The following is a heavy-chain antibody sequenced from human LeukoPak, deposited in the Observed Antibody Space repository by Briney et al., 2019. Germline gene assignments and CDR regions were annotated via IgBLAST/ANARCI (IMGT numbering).Heavy chain of an antibody. J-gene: IGHJ4*02. CDR1: GFTFSSYS. D-gene: IGHD2-2*01. Sequence: GGSLTLSCAASGFTFSSYSMNWVRHAPGRGLEWVSSISSSSSYIYYADPEKARFTIHRHIHKNSLYPQMNSLISQHTAVYYCARNPGYCCSASCYPPGDEFDYWGQGTLVTVSS. V-gene: IGHV3-21*01. CDR3: ARNPGYCCSASCYPPGDEFDY. CDR2: ISSSSSYI.